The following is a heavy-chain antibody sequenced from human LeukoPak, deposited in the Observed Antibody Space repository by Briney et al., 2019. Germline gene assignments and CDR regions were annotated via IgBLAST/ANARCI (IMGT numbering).Heavy chain of an antibody. CDR2: IYYSGST. Sequence: PSETLSLTCTVSGGSISSSSYYWGWIRQPPGKGLEWIGSIYYSGSTYYNPSLKSRVTISVDTSKNQFSLKLSSVTAADTAVYYCARTSWSNGVDYWGQGTLVTVSS. CDR3: ARTSWSNGVDY. V-gene: IGHV4-39*07. D-gene: IGHD2-2*01. J-gene: IGHJ4*02. CDR1: GGSISSSSYY.